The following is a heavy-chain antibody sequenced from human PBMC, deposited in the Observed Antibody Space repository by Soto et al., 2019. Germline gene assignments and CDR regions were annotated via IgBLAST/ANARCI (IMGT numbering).Heavy chain of an antibody. CDR1: GYTFTSYA. J-gene: IGHJ6*02. CDR3: ASGLIAGSGSYFPYYYGMDV. V-gene: IGHV1-3*01. Sequence: GASVKVSCKASGYTFTSYAMHWVRQAPGQRLEWMGWINAGNGNTKYSQKFQGRVTITRDTSASTAYMELSSLRSEDTAVYYCASGLIAGSGSYFPYYYGMDVWGQGTTVTVSS. D-gene: IGHD3-10*01. CDR2: INAGNGNT.